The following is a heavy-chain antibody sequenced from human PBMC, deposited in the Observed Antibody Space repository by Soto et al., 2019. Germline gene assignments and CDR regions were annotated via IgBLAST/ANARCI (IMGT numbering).Heavy chain of an antibody. V-gene: IGHV3-11*01. J-gene: IGHJ4*02. CDR1: GFTFSDYY. D-gene: IGHD6-19*01. CDR3: ARENEQWVAADN. CDR2: ITSSGSTI. Sequence: VGSLRLSCAASGFTFSDYYMSWIRQAPGKGLEWVSYITSSGSTIYYADSVKGRFTISRDNAKNSLYLQMNSLRAEDTAVYYCARENEQWVAADNWGQGTLVTVSS.